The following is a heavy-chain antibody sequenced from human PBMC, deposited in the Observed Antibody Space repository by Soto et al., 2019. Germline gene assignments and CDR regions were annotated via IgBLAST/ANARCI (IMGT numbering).Heavy chain of an antibody. CDR1: GGSISSGGYY. CDR3: ARQGQAANYYYV. CDR2: IYYSGST. J-gene: IGHJ6*01. D-gene: IGHD1-26*01. Sequence: SETLCVTCTFSGGSISSGGYYWSRIRQHPGKGLEWIGYIYYSGSTYYNPSLKSRVTISVDTSKNQFSLKLSSVTAADTAVYYCARQGQAANYYYVWGQGTPVTVSS. V-gene: IGHV4-31*03.